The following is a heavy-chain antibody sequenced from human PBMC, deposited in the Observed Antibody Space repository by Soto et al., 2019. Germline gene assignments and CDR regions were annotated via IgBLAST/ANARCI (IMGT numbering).Heavy chain of an antibody. CDR1: GFTFSSYS. Sequence: PGGSLRLSCAASGFTFSSYSMNWVRQAPGKGLEWVSYISSSSSYTNYADSVKGRFTISRDNAKNSLYLQMNSLRAEDTAVYYCARDFVVVVAATPGRNYGMDVWGQGTTVTVSS. CDR3: ARDFVVVVAATPGRNYGMDV. CDR2: ISSSSSYT. J-gene: IGHJ6*02. D-gene: IGHD2-15*01. V-gene: IGHV3-21*05.